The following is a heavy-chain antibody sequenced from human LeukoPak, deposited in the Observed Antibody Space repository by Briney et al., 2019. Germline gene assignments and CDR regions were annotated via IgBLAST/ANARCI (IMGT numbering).Heavy chain of an antibody. J-gene: IGHJ4*02. CDR2: ISSSSSTI. CDR3: ARELRGSGDPLDY. CDR1: GFTFSSYS. D-gene: IGHD7-27*01. Sequence: GGSLRLSCAASGFTFSSYSMNWVRQAPGKGLEWVSYISSSSSTIYYADSVKGRFTTSRDNAKNSLYLQMNSLRAEDTAVYYCARELRGSGDPLDYWGQGTLVTVSS. V-gene: IGHV3-48*01.